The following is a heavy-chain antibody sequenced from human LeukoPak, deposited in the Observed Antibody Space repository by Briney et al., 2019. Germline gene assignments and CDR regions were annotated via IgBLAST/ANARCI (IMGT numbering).Heavy chain of an antibody. V-gene: IGHV3-74*01. CDR3: ATARNFRFEY. Sequence: PGGSLRLSCATSGLTFRTTWMDWVRYAPGEGLMWVSRMNGEGTTIDYADSVKGRFTVSRDYAKNTLFLQMNNLRTEDTALYFCATARNFRFEYWGQGSLVIVSA. CDR2: MNGEGTTI. D-gene: IGHD1-7*01. CDR1: GLTFRTTW. J-gene: IGHJ4*02.